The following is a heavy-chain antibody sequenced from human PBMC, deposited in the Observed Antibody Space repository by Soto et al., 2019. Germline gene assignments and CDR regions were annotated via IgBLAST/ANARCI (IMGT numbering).Heavy chain of an antibody. J-gene: IGHJ6*03. CDR2: IYYSGST. V-gene: IGHV4-59*01. CDR3: ARGYSSSSSHYYYYMDV. Sequence: SETLSLTCTVSGGSISSYYWSWIRQPPGKGLKWIGYIYYSGSTNYNPSLKSRVTISVDTSKNQFSLKLSSVTAADTAVYYCARGYSSSSSHYYYYMDVWGKGTTVTVSS. D-gene: IGHD6-6*01. CDR1: GGSISSYY.